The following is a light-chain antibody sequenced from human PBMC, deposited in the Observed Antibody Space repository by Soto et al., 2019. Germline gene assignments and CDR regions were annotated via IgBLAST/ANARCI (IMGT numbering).Light chain of an antibody. CDR2: DVS. V-gene: IGLV2-14*01. J-gene: IGLJ3*02. CDR3: NSYTSSSSWM. CDR1: SSDVGGYNY. Sequence: QSALTQPASVSGSAGQSITISCTGTSSDVGGYNYVSWYQQHPGKAPKVMIYDVSNRPSGVSNRFSGSKSGNTASLTISGLQAEDEADYYCNSYTSSSSWMFGGGTKLTVL.